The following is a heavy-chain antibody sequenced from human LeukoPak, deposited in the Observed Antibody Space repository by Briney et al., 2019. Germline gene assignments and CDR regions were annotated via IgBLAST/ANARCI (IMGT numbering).Heavy chain of an antibody. Sequence: RGSLRLSCSASGFTFSSYAMHWVRQAPGKGLEYVSAISSNGGSTYYADSVKGRFTISRDNSKNTLYLQMSSLRAEDTAVYYCVKGSSTSYTAVIDYWGQGTLVTVSS. CDR3: VKGSSTSYTAVIDY. D-gene: IGHD2-2*01. V-gene: IGHV3-64D*06. CDR2: ISSNGGST. CDR1: GFTFSSYA. J-gene: IGHJ4*02.